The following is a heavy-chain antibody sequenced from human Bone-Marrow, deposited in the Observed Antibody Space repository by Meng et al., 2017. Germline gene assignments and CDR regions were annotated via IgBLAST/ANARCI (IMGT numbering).Heavy chain of an antibody. Sequence: VLLQQVGAGLLKPSETLSLPCAVDGGSFSGYYWSWIRQPPGKGLEWIGEINHSGSTNYNPSLKSRVTISVDTSKNQFSLKLSSVTAADTAVYYCARGRSSGWYRPEYFQHWGQGTLVTVSS. CDR2: INHSGST. D-gene: IGHD6-19*01. CDR3: ARGRSSGWYRPEYFQH. V-gene: IGHV4-34*01. CDR1: GGSFSGYY. J-gene: IGHJ1*01.